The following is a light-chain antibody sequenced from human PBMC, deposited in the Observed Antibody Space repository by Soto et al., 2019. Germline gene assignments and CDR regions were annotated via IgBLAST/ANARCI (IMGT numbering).Light chain of an antibody. J-gene: IGKJ5*01. CDR3: QQRDAWPPIT. CDR2: DAS. Sequence: EIVLTQSPATLSLSPGERATLSCRASRSVRSYFAWYQQKPRQAPRLLIYDASNRAAGIPARFSGSGSETDFTLTISNLEPEDFAVYYCQQRDAWPPITFGQGTRLEIK. CDR1: RSVRSY. V-gene: IGKV3-11*01.